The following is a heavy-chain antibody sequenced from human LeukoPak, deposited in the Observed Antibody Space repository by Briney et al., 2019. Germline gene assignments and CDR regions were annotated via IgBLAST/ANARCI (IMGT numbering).Heavy chain of an antibody. V-gene: IGHV3-23*01. CDR2: ISGSGGST. CDR3: AKGIRVTIFSEYYFDY. J-gene: IGHJ4*02. CDR1: GFTFSSYA. Sequence: PGGSLRLSCAASGFTFSSYAMSWVRQAPGKGLEWVSAISGSGGSTYYADSVKGRFTISRDNSKNTLYLQMNSLRAEDTAVYYCAKGIRVTIFSEYYFDYWGQGTLVTVSS. D-gene: IGHD3-3*01.